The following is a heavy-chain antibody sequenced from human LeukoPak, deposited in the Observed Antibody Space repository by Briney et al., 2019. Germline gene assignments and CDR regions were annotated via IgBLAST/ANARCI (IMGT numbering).Heavy chain of an antibody. J-gene: IGHJ3*02. CDR2: VSSSGSTT. CDR1: GFTFSDYY. V-gene: IGHV3-11*01. CDR3: ARDRTGYSYNYLYNPDAFDI. D-gene: IGHD5-18*01. Sequence: GGSLRLSCAASGFTFSDYYMSWIRQAPGKGLEWVSYVSSSGSTTYHADSVKGRFTISRDNAKNSLYLQMNSLRAEDTAVYYCARDRTGYSYNYLYNPDAFDIWGQGTMVTVSS.